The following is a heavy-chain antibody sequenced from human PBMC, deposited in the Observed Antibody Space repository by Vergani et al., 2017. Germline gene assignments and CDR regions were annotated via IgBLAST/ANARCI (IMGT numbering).Heavy chain of an antibody. CDR3: ARMRSMTGYSGGYFDY. CDR2: IDPSDSYT. V-gene: IGHV5-10-1*01. D-gene: IGHD3-9*01. Sequence: EVQLVQSGAEVKKPGESLRISCKGSGYSFTSYWISWVRQMPGKGLEWMGRIDPSDSYTNYSPSFQGHVTISADKSISTAYLQWSSLKASDTAMYYCARMRSMTGYSGGYFDYWGQGTLVTVSS. CDR1: GYSFTSYW. J-gene: IGHJ4*02.